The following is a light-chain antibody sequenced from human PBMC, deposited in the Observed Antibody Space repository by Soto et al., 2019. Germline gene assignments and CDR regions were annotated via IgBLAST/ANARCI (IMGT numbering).Light chain of an antibody. CDR1: QSISNY. Sequence: DIQMTQCPAFLSASVGDIVTITCRASQSISNYLNWYQQKPGKAPKLLIYAASGLPSGAPLRYSGSRSGTDFTLSISSLQPEDFATYYCQQSYRTPLTFGGGTKVDI. CDR2: AAS. J-gene: IGKJ4*01. CDR3: QQSYRTPLT. V-gene: IGKV1-39*01.